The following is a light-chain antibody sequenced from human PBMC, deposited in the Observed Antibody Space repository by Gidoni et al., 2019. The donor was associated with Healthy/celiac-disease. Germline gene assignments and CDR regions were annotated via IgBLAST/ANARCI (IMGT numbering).Light chain of an antibody. V-gene: IGKV2-28*01. CDR3: MQALQTSIT. CDR2: LGS. J-gene: IGKJ5*01. CDR1: QSLLHSNGYNY. Sequence: IVMTQSPLSLPVTPGEPASISCRSSQSLLHSNGYNYLDWYLQKPGQSPQLLIYLGSNRASGVPDRFSGIGSGTDFTLKISRVEAEDVGVYYCMQALQTSITFGQXTRLEIK.